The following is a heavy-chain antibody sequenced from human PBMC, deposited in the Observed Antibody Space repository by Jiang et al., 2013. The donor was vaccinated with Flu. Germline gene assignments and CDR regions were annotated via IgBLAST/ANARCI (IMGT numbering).Heavy chain of an antibody. J-gene: IGHJ4*02. Sequence: ISWVRQMPGKGLESDGRIDPSDSYTNYSPSFQGHVTISADKSISTAYLQWSSLKASDTAMYYCARHPVGQWLDYFDYVGPGNPGHRLL. D-gene: IGHD6-19*01. CDR2: IDPSDSYT. CDR3: ARHPVGQWLDYFDY. V-gene: IGHV5-10-1*01.